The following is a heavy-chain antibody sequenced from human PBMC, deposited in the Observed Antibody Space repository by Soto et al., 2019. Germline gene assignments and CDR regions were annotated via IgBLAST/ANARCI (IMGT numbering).Heavy chain of an antibody. CDR3: AHRLTATAFDI. CDR1: GFSLSTSGVA. Sequence: QITLKESGPTLVKPTQTLTLTCTFSGFSLSTSGVAVGWIRQPPGKALEWLALIYWDDDKRYSPSMKGRLTITRDTSKNQVVLIMTNMDPEDPATYYCAHRLTATAFDIWGQGTMVTVSS. CDR2: IYWDDDK. D-gene: IGHD2-21*02. V-gene: IGHV2-5*02. J-gene: IGHJ3*02.